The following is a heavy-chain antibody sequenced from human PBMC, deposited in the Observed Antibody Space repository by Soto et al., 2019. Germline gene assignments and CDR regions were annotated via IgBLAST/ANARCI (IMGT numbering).Heavy chain of an antibody. CDR2: ISSSSSYI. CDR1: GFTFSTYN. V-gene: IGHV3-21*01. D-gene: IGHD1-26*01. CDR3: ARAGRYGVDV. J-gene: IGHJ6*02. Sequence: SLRLSCAASGFTFSTYNFNWVRQAPGQGLEWVSSISSSSSYIYYADSVKGRFTISRDNAKNSLYLQMNSLRAEDTAVYYCARAGRYGVDVWGQGTTVTVSS.